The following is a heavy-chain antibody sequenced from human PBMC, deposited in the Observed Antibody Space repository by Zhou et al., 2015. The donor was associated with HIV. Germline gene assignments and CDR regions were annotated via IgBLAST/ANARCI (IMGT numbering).Heavy chain of an antibody. Sequence: QVQLVQSGAEVKKPGSSVKVSCKASGGTFSSYAISWVRQAPGQGLEWMGGIIPIFGTANYAQKFQDRVSITADASTTTAYMELSSLRSDDTAVYYCARSRGGRLFFDYWGQGTLVTVSS. V-gene: IGHV1-69*01. J-gene: IGHJ4*02. CDR1: GGTFSSYA. D-gene: IGHD2-8*01. CDR3: ARSRGGRLFFDY. CDR2: IIPIFGTA.